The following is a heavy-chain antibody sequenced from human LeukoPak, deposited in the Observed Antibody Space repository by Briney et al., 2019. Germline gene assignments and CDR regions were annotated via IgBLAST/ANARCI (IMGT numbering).Heavy chain of an antibody. CDR3: ARGFAARRGYYYYYMDV. CDR2: IYYSGST. Sequence: SETLSLTCTASGCSISSYYWSWIRQPPGKGLEWMGYIYYSGSTNYNPSLKSRVTISVDTSKNQFSLKLSSVTAADTAVYYCARGFAARRGYYYYYMDVWGKGTTVTVSS. CDR1: GCSISSYY. D-gene: IGHD6-6*01. V-gene: IGHV4-59*01. J-gene: IGHJ6*03.